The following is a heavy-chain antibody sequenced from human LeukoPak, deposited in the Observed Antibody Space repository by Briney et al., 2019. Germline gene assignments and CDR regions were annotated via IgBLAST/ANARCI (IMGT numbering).Heavy chain of an antibody. CDR1: GFTFSDKW. CDR2: IKKDGSQK. D-gene: IGHD1-26*01. Sequence: GGSLRLSCVASGFTFSDKWMSWVRQAPGKGPEWVASIKKDGSQKYYVDSVKGRFTISRDNAQSSLYLEMSSLSVEDTAIYSCARVGWELLNLHFDPWGQGTLVTVSS. CDR3: ARVGWELLNLHFDP. J-gene: IGHJ5*02. V-gene: IGHV3-7*03.